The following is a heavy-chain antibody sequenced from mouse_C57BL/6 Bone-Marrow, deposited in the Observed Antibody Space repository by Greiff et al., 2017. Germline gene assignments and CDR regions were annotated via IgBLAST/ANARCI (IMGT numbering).Heavy chain of an antibody. J-gene: IGHJ1*03. CDR2: IDPSDSYT. D-gene: IGHD3-3*01. V-gene: IGHV1-69*01. CDR3: ARRDRRWYFDV. Sequence: VQLQQPGAELVMPGASVKLSCKASGYTFTSYWMHWVKQRPGQGLEWIGEIDPSDSYTNYNQKFKGKSTLTVDKSSSTAYMQLSSLTSEDSAVYYCARRDRRWYFDVWGTGTTVTVSS. CDR1: GYTFTSYW.